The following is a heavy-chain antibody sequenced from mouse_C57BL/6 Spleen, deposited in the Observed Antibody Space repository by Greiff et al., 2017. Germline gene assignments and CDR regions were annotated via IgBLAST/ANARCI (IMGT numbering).Heavy chain of an antibody. CDR1: GYTFTSYW. CDR2: IDPSDSYT. V-gene: IGHV1-69*01. D-gene: IGHD2-5*01. J-gene: IGHJ4*01. Sequence: VQLQQPGAELVMPGASVKLSCKASGYTFTSYWMHWVKQRPGQGLEWIGEIDPSDSYTNYNQKFKGKSTLTVDKSSSTAYMQLSSLTSEDSAVYYCARSSSNYPRRAIDYWGQGTSVTVSS. CDR3: ARSSSNYPRRAIDY.